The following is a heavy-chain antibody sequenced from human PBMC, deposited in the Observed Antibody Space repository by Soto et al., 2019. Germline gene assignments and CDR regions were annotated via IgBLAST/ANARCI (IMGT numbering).Heavy chain of an antibody. J-gene: IGHJ4*02. CDR2: IYYSGST. CDR1: GGSISSYY. Sequence: PSETLSLTCTVSGGSISSYYWSWIRQPPGKGLEWSGEIYYSGSTNYNPSLESRVSMSVDKSRNQFSLKLTSVSAADTAVYYCARASATIAAAAIFDYWGQGTLVTVSS. V-gene: IGHV4-59*12. CDR3: ARASATIAAAAIFDY. D-gene: IGHD6-13*01.